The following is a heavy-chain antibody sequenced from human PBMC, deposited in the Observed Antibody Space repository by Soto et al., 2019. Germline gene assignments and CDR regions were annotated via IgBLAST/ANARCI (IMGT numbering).Heavy chain of an antibody. D-gene: IGHD3-3*01. J-gene: IGHJ6*03. CDR1: GYSFTSYW. CDR3: ARHVGLDFWSGYYSYYYMDV. CDR2: IYPGDSDT. Sequence: PGESLKISCKGSGYSFTSYWIGWVRQMPGKGLEWMGIIYPGDSDTRYSPSFQGQVTISADKSISTAYLQWSSLKASDTAMYYCARHVGLDFWSGYYSYYYMDVWGKGATVTVSS. V-gene: IGHV5-51*01.